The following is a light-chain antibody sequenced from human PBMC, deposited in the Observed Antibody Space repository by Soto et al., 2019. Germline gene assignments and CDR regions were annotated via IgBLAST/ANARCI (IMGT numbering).Light chain of an antibody. CDR3: QPTRT. CDR1: QNINNW. CDR2: DAS. J-gene: IGKJ1*01. Sequence: DFQMTQSPSTLSASVGDRVTITCRASQNINNWVAWYQQKPGKAPKFLIYDASTLQRGVPSRFSGSGFGTEFSLTISSLPPDDFGSYYCQPTRTFGQGTKVEIK. V-gene: IGKV1-5*01.